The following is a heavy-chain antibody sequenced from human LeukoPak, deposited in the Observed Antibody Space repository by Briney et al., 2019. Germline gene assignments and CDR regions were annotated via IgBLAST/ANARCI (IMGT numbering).Heavy chain of an antibody. Sequence: GGSLRLSCAASGFTFSSYWMSWVRQAPGKGLEWVANINQDGSGKYYVDSVKGRFTISRDNAKNSLYLQMNSLGAEDTAVYYCARVVGAGYFDLWGRGTLVTVSS. D-gene: IGHD1-26*01. V-gene: IGHV3-7*01. CDR2: INQDGSGK. CDR1: GFTFSSYW. CDR3: ARVVGAGYFDL. J-gene: IGHJ2*01.